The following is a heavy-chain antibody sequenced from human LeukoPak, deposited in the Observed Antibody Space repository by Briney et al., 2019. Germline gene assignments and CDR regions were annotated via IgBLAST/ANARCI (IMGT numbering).Heavy chain of an antibody. D-gene: IGHD3-10*01. V-gene: IGHV3-53*01. CDR3: ARDLMVRGVVY. CDR2: IYSGGST. J-gene: IGHJ4*02. CDR1: GFTVSSNY. Sequence: GGSLRLSCAASGFTVSSNYMSWVRQAPGKGLGWVSVIYSGGSTYYADSVKGRFTISRDNSKNTLYLQMNSLRAEDTAVYYCARDLMVRGVVYWGQGTLVTVSS.